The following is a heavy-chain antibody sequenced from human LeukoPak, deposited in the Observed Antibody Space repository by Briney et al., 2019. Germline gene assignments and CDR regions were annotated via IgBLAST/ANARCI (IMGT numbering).Heavy chain of an antibody. CDR1: GYSFTSYW. V-gene: IGHV5-51*01. CDR2: IYPGDSDT. Sequence: GESLKISCKGSGYSFTSYWIGWVRQMPGKGLEWMGIIYPGDSDTRYSPSFQGQVTISADKSISTAYLQRSSLKASDTAMYYCARHYYGSGSNNWFDPWGQGTLVTVSS. J-gene: IGHJ5*02. D-gene: IGHD3-10*01. CDR3: ARHYYGSGSNNWFDP.